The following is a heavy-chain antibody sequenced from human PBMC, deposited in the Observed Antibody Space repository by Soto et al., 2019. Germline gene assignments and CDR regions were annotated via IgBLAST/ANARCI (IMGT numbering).Heavy chain of an antibody. Sequence: EVQLVESGGGLVQPGGSLRLSCAASGFTFSSYAMHWVRQAPGKGLEYVSAISSNGGSTYYANSVKGRFTISRDNSKNTLYLQMGSLRAEDMAVYYCARAGVLEGWGDAFDIWGQGTMVTVSS. CDR1: GFTFSSYA. V-gene: IGHV3-64*01. CDR2: ISSNGGST. D-gene: IGHD3-3*01. CDR3: ARAGVLEGWGDAFDI. J-gene: IGHJ3*02.